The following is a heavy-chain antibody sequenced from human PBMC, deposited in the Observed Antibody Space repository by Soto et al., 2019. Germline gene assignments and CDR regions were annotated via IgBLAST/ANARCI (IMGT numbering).Heavy chain of an antibody. CDR2: IYSGGST. J-gene: IGHJ6*02. CDR1: GFTVSSNY. CDR3: ARDRGGYYYYGMDV. D-gene: IGHD3-10*01. V-gene: IGHV3-66*01. Sequence: SGFTVSSNYMSWVRQAPGKGLEWVSVIYSGGSTYYADSVKGRFTISRDNSKNTLYLQMNSLRAEDTAVYYCARDRGGYYYYGMDVWGQGTTVTVSS.